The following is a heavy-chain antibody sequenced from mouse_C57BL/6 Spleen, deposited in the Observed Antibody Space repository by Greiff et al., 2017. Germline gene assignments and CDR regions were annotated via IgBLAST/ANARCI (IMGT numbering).Heavy chain of an antibody. CDR3: ARGHYYGSDYYAMDY. D-gene: IGHD1-1*01. CDR2: INPNNGGT. J-gene: IGHJ4*01. Sequence: VQLQQSGPELVKPGASVKISCKASGYTFTDYYMNWVKQSHGKSLEWIGDINPNNGGTSYNQKFKGKATLTVDKSSSTAYMELRSLTSEDSAVYYCARGHYYGSDYYAMDYWGQGTSVTVSS. CDR1: GYTFTDYY. V-gene: IGHV1-26*01.